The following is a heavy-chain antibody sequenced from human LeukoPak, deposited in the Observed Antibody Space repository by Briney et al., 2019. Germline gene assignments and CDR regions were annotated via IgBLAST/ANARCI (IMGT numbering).Heavy chain of an antibody. CDR3: AKGSTMVRGYYFDY. CDR2: ISGSGGST. CDR1: GFTFSSYA. J-gene: IGHJ4*02. D-gene: IGHD3-10*01. Sequence: PGGSLRLSCAASGFTFSSYAMSWVRQAPGKGLEWVSAISGSGGSTYYADSVKGRFTISRDNSKNTLYLQINSLRAEDTAVYYCAKGSTMVRGYYFDYWGQGTLVTVSS. V-gene: IGHV3-23*01.